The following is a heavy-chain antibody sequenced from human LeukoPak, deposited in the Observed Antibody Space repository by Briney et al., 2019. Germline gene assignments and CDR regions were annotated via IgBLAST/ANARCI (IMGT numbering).Heavy chain of an antibody. CDR2: ISSSGSTI. V-gene: IGHV3-48*03. CDR3: ARGPLHVVVPAATWFDP. J-gene: IGHJ5*02. CDR1: GFTFSTYE. D-gene: IGHD2-2*01. Sequence: PGGSLGLSCAASGFTFSTYEMNWVRQAPGKGLEWVSYISSSGSTIYYADSVKGRFTISRDNAKNSLYLQMNSLRAEDTAVYYCARGPLHVVVPAATWFDPWGQGILVTVSS.